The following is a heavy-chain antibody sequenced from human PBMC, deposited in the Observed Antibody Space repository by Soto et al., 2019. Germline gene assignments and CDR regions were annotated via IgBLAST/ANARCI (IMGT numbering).Heavy chain of an antibody. D-gene: IGHD3-3*01. V-gene: IGHV3-23*01. CDR1: GFTFSSYA. CDR3: ARSPTTLSYYDFWSGYYGNWFDP. J-gene: IGHJ5*02. Sequence: EVQLLESGGGLVQPGGSLRLSCAASGFTFSSYAMSWVRQAPGKGLEWVSAISGSGGSTYYADSVKGRFTISRDNSKNTLYLQMNSLRAEDTAVYYCARSPTTLSYYDFWSGYYGNWFDPWGQGTLVTVSS. CDR2: ISGSGGST.